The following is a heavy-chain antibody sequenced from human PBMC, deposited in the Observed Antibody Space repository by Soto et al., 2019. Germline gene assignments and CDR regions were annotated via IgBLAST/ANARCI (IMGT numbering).Heavy chain of an antibody. D-gene: IGHD3-3*01. CDR2: INPTSGGT. CDR3: ARDVTIFAVSQAFDI. CDR1: GSPFTDYY. J-gene: IGHJ3*02. Sequence: ASVKVSCKASGSPFTDYYMHWVRQAPGKGLELMGWINPTSGGTNYQENFQVSVNMTRDTAISTAYRERSRLRSDDTAVYYCARDVTIFAVSQAFDIWGQGTMVTVSS. V-gene: IGHV1-2*02.